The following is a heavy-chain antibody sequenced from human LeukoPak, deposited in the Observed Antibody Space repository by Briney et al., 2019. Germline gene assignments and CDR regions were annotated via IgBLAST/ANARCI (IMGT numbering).Heavy chain of an antibody. J-gene: IGHJ3*02. CDR2: MYYTGST. D-gene: IGHD3-22*01. Sequence: PSETLSLTCTVSGGSISTYYWSWIRQPPGKGLEWVGFMYYTGSTNYNPSLKSRVTISVDTSKNQFSPKLSSVTAADTAIYYCAGASYDSSGYYGWSAFDIWGQGTMVTVSS. CDR1: GGSISTYY. V-gene: IGHV4-59*01. CDR3: AGASYDSSGYYGWSAFDI.